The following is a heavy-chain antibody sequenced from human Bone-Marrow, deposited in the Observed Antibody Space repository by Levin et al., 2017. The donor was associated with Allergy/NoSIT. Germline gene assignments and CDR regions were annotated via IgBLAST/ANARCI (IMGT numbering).Heavy chain of an antibody. CDR2: IHYTGSI. CDR1: GGSISDSF. V-gene: IGHV4-59*01. CDR3: ARRNTVNRRKDYFDY. D-gene: IGHD2/OR15-2a*01. Sequence: PSETLSLTCTVSGGSISDSFWSWVRQTPEKGLEWIGYIHYTGSINYNPSLKSRVTMSVDTSKNQFSLRLSSVTAADSAVYYCARRNTVNRRKDYFDYWGQGTRVTVSS. J-gene: IGHJ4*02.